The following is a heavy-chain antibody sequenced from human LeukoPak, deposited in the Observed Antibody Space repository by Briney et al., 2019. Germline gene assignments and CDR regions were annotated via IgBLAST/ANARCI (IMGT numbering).Heavy chain of an antibody. D-gene: IGHD4-17*01. V-gene: IGHV1-18*01. J-gene: IGHJ2*01. CDR3: AREGRLRGGSIWHFDL. CDR1: GYSFTTYS. CDR2: ISDYNGNA. Sequence: GASVRVSCKASGYSFTTYSINWVRQAPGQGLECVGWISDYNGNANYAQTFQGRVTMTTDTSTSTAYMELRSLRSDDTAVYYCAREGRLRGGSIWHFDLWGRGTLVTVSS.